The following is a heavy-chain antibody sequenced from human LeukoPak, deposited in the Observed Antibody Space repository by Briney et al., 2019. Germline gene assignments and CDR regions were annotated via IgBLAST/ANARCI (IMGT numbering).Heavy chain of an antibody. D-gene: IGHD3-16*01. CDR3: ARVWRRLGHDAFDI. V-gene: IGHV4-61*10. J-gene: IGHJ3*02. CDR1: GDSISSGSYY. CDR2: IFNSGIT. Sequence: SETLSLTCTVSGDSISSGSYYWSWIRQPAGQGLEWIGRIFNSGITNYNPSLKRRVTISVDTSKNQFSLKLSSVTAADTAVYYCARVWRRLGHDAFDIWGQGTMVTVSS.